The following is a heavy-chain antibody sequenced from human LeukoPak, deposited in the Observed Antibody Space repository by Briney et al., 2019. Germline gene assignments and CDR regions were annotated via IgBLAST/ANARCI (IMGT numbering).Heavy chain of an antibody. J-gene: IGHJ4*02. V-gene: IGHV4-61*03. CDR1: GDSVSSGGYY. D-gene: IGHD6-13*01. Sequence: SETLSLTCTVSGDSVSSGGYYWSWIRQPPGKGLEWIGYIYYNGNTNYNPSLKTRDTISVDTSKNHFSLKLSSVTAADTAVYYCARDRMQQRNFDYWGQGTLVTVSS. CDR2: IYYNGNT. CDR3: ARDRMQQRNFDY.